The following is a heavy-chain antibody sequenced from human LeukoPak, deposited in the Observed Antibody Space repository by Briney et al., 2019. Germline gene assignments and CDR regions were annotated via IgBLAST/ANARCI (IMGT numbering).Heavy chain of an antibody. CDR1: GGSITKDRYY. V-gene: IGHV4-39*01. J-gene: IGHJ4*02. Sequence: MASETLSLTCTVSGGSITKDRYYWAWIRQPPGKGLEWIGSIYYSGSAYYNPSLKSLVTISVDTSKNQFSLKLTSVTAADTALYYCASDRVPAAYYWGRGALVTVSS. CDR2: IYYSGSA. D-gene: IGHD2-2*01. CDR3: ASDRVPAAYY.